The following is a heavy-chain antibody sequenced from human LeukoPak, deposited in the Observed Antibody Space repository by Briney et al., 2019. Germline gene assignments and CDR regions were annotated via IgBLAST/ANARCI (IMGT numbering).Heavy chain of an antibody. CDR3: ARGGIAVA. CDR2: INHSGST. D-gene: IGHD6-19*01. J-gene: IGHJ5*02. V-gene: IGHV4-34*01. CDR1: GGSFSGYY. Sequence: SETLSLTCAVYGGSFSGYYWSWLRQPPGRGLEWIGEINHSGSTNYNPSLKSRVTISVDTSKDQFSLMLSSVTAVDTAVYYCARGGIAVAWGQGTLVTVSS.